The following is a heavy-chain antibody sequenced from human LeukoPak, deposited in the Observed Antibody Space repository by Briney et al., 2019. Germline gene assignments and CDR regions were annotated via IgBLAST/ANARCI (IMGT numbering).Heavy chain of an antibody. CDR2: IFYSGST. D-gene: IGHD3-3*01. CDR1: GGSMSTYY. Sequence: SETLSLTCTASGGSMSTYYWSWIRQPPGKGLEWIAYIFYSGSTNYNPSLKSRVTISVDTSKNQFSLKLSSVTAADTAVYYCARSFSPDFWRGYFAYWGQGTLVTVSS. V-gene: IGHV4-59*12. J-gene: IGHJ4*02. CDR3: ARSFSPDFWRGYFAY.